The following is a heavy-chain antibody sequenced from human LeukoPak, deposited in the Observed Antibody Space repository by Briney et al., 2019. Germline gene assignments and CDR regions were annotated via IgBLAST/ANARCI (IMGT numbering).Heavy chain of an antibody. CDR1: GYTFTGYY. Sequence: ASVKVSCKASGYTFTGYYMRWVRQAPGQGLEWMGWINPNSGGTNYAQKFQGRVTMTRDTSISTAYMELSRLRSDDTAVYYCARASHSGRAGFDAFDIWGQGTMVTVSS. V-gene: IGHV1-2*02. J-gene: IGHJ3*02. D-gene: IGHD1-26*01. CDR2: INPNSGGT. CDR3: ARASHSGRAGFDAFDI.